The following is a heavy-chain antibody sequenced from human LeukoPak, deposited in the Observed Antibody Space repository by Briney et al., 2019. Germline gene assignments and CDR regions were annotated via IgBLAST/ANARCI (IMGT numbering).Heavy chain of an antibody. CDR2: IYYSGST. Sequence: PSETLSLTCTVSGASVSSGSYYWSWIRQPPGKGLEWIGYIYYSGSTNYNPSLKSRVTISVDTSKNQFSLKLSSVTAADTAVYYCAREAASPGGWFDPWGQGTLVTVSS. CDR3: AREAASPGGWFDP. D-gene: IGHD2-2*01. J-gene: IGHJ5*02. CDR1: GASVSSGSYY. V-gene: IGHV4-61*01.